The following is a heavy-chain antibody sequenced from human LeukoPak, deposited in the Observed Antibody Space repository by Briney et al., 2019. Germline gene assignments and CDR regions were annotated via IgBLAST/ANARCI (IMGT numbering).Heavy chain of an antibody. J-gene: IGHJ4*02. V-gene: IGHV1-18*01. CDR1: LYTHTSYG. CDR3: ARGGYSMVPDY. D-gene: IGHD4/OR15-4a*01. CDR2: ISAYNGNT. Sequence: ASVKDSPMPSLYTHTSYGISGVRQAPGQGGEWMGWISAYNGNTNYAQKLQGRVTMTTDTSTSTAYMELRRLRSDDTAVYYCARGGYSMVPDYWGQGSLVSVSS.